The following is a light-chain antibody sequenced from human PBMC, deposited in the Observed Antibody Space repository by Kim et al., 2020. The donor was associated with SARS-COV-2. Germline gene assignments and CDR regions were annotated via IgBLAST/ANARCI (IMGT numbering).Light chain of an antibody. CDR2: WAS. J-gene: IGKJ2*01. CDR3: QQYYTIPPT. V-gene: IGKV4-1*01. Sequence: DIVMTQSPDSLTVSLGEGATINCKSSQIVLYSSNNKNYLAWYQQKPGQPPKLLIYWASTRESGVPDRFSGSGSGTDFTLTISSLQAEDVAIYYCQQYYTIPPTFGQGTKLEI. CDR1: QIVLYSSNNKNY.